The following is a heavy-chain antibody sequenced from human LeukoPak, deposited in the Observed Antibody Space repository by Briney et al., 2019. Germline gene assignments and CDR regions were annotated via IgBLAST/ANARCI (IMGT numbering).Heavy chain of an antibody. J-gene: IGHJ4*02. CDR1: GFTFSSYG. V-gene: IGHV3-33*01. Sequence: PGGSLRLSCAASGFTFSSYGMHWVRQAPGKGLEWVAVIWYDGSNKYYADSVKGRFTISRDNSKNTLYLQMNSLRAEDTAVYYCARSTGAYSSSYNCWGQGTLVTVSS. CDR3: ARSTGAYSSSYNC. D-gene: IGHD6-13*01. CDR2: IWYDGSNK.